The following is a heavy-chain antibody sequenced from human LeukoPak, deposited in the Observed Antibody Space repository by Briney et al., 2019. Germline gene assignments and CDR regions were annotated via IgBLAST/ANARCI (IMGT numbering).Heavy chain of an antibody. V-gene: IGHV4-59*08. CDR2: IYYSGST. CDR1: GGSISSYY. Sequence: SETLSLTCTVSGGSISSYYWSWIRQPPGKGLEWIGYIYYSGSTNYNPSLKSRVTISVDTSKNQFSLKLSSVTAADTAVYYYARSGLIDYWGQGTLVTVSS. CDR3: ARSGLIDY. J-gene: IGHJ4*02.